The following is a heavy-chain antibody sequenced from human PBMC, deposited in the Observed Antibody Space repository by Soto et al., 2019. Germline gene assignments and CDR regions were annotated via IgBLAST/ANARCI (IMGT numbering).Heavy chain of an antibody. D-gene: IGHD4-17*01. J-gene: IGHJ5*02. Sequence: SVKVSCKASGGTFSSYAISWVRQAPGQGLEWMGGITPIFGTANYAQKFQGRVTITADESTSTAYMELSSLRSEDTAVYYCARDRGKYSSTDWFDPWGQGTLVTVSS. CDR1: GGTFSSYA. V-gene: IGHV1-69*13. CDR2: ITPIFGTA. CDR3: ARDRGKYSSTDWFDP.